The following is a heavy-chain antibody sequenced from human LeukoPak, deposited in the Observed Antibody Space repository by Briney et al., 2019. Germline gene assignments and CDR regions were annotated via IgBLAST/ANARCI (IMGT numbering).Heavy chain of an antibody. J-gene: IGHJ1*01. D-gene: IGHD6-19*01. CDR1: GDSVSSNSAA. V-gene: IGHV6-1*01. CDR2: TYYRSKWYN. CDR3: ARESIAVARHFQH. Sequence: SQTLSLTCAISGDSVSSNSAAWNWLRQSPSRGLEWLGRTYYRSKWYNDYAVSVKSRITINPDTSKNQFSLQLNSVTPEDTAVYYCARESIAVARHFQHWGQGTLVTVSS.